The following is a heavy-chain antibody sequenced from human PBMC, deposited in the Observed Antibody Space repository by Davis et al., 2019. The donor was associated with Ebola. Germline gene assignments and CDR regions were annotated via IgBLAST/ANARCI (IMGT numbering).Heavy chain of an antibody. D-gene: IGHD1-26*01. CDR3: AKGLYSGSALPFDY. CDR2: IYSGGST. CDR1: GFTVSSNY. Sequence: GESLKISCAASGFTVSSNYMSWVRQAPGKGLEWVSVIYSGGSTYYADSVKGRFTISRDNSKNTLYLQMNSLRAEDTAVYYCAKGLYSGSALPFDYWGQGTLVTVSS. V-gene: IGHV3-53*01. J-gene: IGHJ4*02.